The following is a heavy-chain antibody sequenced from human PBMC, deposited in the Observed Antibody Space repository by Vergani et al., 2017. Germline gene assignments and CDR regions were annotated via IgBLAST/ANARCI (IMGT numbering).Heavy chain of an antibody. Sequence: QVQLQESGPGLVKPSQTLSLTCTVFGGSISSGSYYWSWIRQPAGKGLEWIGRIYTSGSTNYNPSLKSRVTISVDTSKNQFSLKLNSATAADTAVYYCARDRQGRFDPWGQGTLVPVSS. CDR3: ARDRQGRFDP. J-gene: IGHJ5*02. CDR2: IYTSGST. CDR1: GGSISSGSYY. V-gene: IGHV4-61*02.